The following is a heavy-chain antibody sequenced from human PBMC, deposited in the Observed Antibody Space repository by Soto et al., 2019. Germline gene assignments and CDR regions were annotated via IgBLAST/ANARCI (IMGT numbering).Heavy chain of an antibody. D-gene: IGHD5-18*01. V-gene: IGHV1-18*01. J-gene: IGHJ6*03. CDR3: ARIVDTAMVPYMDV. CDR2: ISAYNGNT. Sequence: ASVKVSYKASGYTFTSYGISWVRQAPGQGLEWMGWISAYNGNTNYAQKLQGRVTMTTDTSTSTAYMELRSLRSDDTAVYYCARIVDTAMVPYMDVWGKGTTVTVSS. CDR1: GYTFTSYG.